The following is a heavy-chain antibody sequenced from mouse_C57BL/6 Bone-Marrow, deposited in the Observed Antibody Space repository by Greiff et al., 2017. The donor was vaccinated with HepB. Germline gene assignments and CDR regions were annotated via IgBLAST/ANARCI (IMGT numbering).Heavy chain of an antibody. V-gene: IGHV1-64*01. Sequence: QVQLQQPGAELVKPGASVKLSCKASGYTFPSYRMHWVKQRPGQGPEWIGMIHPNSGSTYYNEKFKSKATLTVDKSSRTAYMQLSSLTSEDSAVYYCARYGNHGAYWGQGTLVTVSA. CDR2: IHPNSGST. CDR1: GYTFPSYR. CDR3: ARYGNHGAY. J-gene: IGHJ3*01. D-gene: IGHD2-1*01.